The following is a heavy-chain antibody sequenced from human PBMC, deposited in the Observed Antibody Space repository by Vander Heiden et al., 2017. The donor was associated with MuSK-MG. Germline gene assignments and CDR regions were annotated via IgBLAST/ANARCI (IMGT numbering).Heavy chain of an antibody. CDR1: GFTFDDYT. CDR2: ITWDGSST. CDR3: AKGRVGDDAFDF. J-gene: IGHJ3*01. V-gene: IGHV3-43*01. Sequence: EVQLVESGGVVVQPGGSLRLSCAASGFTFDDYTMHWVRQAPGKGLVWVSLITWDGSSTCDADAVKGRFTISRDNSKNSLDLEMKSRRTEDTALYYCAKGRVGDDAFDFWGQVIMVTVSS. D-gene: IGHD1-26*01.